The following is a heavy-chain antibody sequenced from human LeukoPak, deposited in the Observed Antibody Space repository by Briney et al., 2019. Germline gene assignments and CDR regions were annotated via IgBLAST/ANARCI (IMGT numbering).Heavy chain of an antibody. CDR3: ARQLYVSGSYYAPMDV. D-gene: IGHD3-10*01. J-gene: IGHJ6*03. Sequence: PSETLSLTCSVSGGSISSSSYFWGWIRQPPGKGLEWIASVHYSGSTYYNPSLKSRLTISVDTSKNQFSLELSSVTAADTALYFCARQLYVSGSYYAPMDVWGKGTTVTISS. CDR2: VHYSGST. CDR1: GGSISSSSYF. V-gene: IGHV4-39*01.